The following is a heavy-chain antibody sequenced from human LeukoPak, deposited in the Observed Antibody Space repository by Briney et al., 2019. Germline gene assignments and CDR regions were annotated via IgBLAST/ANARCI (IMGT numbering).Heavy chain of an antibody. CDR1: GYTFTGYY. Sequence: ASVKVSCKASGYTFTGYYMHWVRQAPGQGLEWVGWINPNSGGTNYAQKFQGRVTMTRDTSISTAYMELSRLRSDDTAVYYCAREAAGSLVGAPGWGQGTLVTVSS. J-gene: IGHJ4*02. D-gene: IGHD6-13*01. CDR2: INPNSGGT. CDR3: AREAAGSLVGAPG. V-gene: IGHV1-2*02.